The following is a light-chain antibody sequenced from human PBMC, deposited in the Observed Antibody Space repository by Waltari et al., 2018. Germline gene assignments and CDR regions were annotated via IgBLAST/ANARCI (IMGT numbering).Light chain of an antibody. V-gene: IGLV2-14*01. J-gene: IGLJ1*01. CDR2: EVS. Sequence: QSALTQPASVSGSPGQSITISCTGTSSDVGGYNYVSWYQQHPGKAPKLMIYEVSNRPSWVSNRFSGSKSGNTASLTISGLQAEDEADYYCSSYTSSSTTVYVFGTGTKVTVL. CDR3: SSYTSSSTTVYV. CDR1: SSDVGGYNY.